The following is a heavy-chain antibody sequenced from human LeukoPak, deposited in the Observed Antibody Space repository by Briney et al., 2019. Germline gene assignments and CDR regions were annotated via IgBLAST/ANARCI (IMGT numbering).Heavy chain of an antibody. V-gene: IGHV4-34*01. D-gene: IGHD5-24*01. Sequence: KASETLSLTCAVYGGSFSGYYWSWIRQPPGKGLEWIGEINHSGSTNYNPSLKSRVTISVDTSKNQFSLKLSSVTAADTAVYYCARGRRWLQGSFDYWGQGTLVTVSS. CDR1: GGSFSGYY. CDR2: INHSGST. J-gene: IGHJ4*02. CDR3: ARGRRWLQGSFDY.